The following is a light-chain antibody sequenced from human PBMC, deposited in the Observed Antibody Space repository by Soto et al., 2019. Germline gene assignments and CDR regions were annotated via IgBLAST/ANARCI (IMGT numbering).Light chain of an antibody. CDR3: SSYTSSSTLSTYV. CDR2: DVS. CDR1: SSEVGGYNY. Sequence: QSALIQPASVSGSPGQSITISCTGTSSEVGGYNYVSWYQHHPGKASKLMIYDVSNRPSGVSNRFSGSKSGNTASLIISGLQAEDEADYYCSSYTSSSTLSTYVFGTGTKVTVL. J-gene: IGLJ1*01. V-gene: IGLV2-14*03.